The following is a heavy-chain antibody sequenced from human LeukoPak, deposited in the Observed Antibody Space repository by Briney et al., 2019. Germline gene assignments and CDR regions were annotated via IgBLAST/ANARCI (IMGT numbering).Heavy chain of an antibody. D-gene: IGHD3-10*01. Sequence: GGSLRLSCAASGFIFSSYATSWVRHAPGKWLECVSAISDIGHYTYYAVSLLGRFSISRDNSKNTLYLQKNSLRADDTAVYFCTKETSSGSGGNYWGQGTLVTVSS. CDR1: GFIFSSYA. J-gene: IGHJ4*02. CDR3: TKETSSGSGGNY. V-gene: IGHV3-23*01. CDR2: ISDIGHYT.